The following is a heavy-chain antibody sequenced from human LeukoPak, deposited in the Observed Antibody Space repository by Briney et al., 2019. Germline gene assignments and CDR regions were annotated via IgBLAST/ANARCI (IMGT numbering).Heavy chain of an antibody. J-gene: IGHJ6*02. CDR3: ATDAPSYDILTGYSGRLEILDV. V-gene: IGHV1-24*01. CDR1: GYTLTELS. D-gene: IGHD3-9*01. Sequence: ASVKVSCKVSGYTLTELSMHWVRQAPGKGLEWMGGFDPEDGETIYAQKFQGRVTMTEDTSTDTAYMELSSLRSEDTAVYYCATDAPSYDILTGYSGRLEILDVWGRGTTVTVSS. CDR2: FDPEDGET.